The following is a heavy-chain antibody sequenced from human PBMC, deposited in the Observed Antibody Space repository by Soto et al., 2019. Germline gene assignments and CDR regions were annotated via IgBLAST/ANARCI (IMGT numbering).Heavy chain of an antibody. CDR2: IYYSGST. J-gene: IGHJ4*02. CDR1: GGSISIGDYY. D-gene: IGHD5-12*01. Sequence: LSLTCTVSGGSISIGDYYWSWIRQPPGEGLEWIGYIYYSGSTYYNPSLKSRVTISVDTSKNQFSLKLGSVTAADTAVYYCARDSGIVATTLFDYWGQGTLVTVSS. V-gene: IGHV4-30-4*01. CDR3: ARDSGIVATTLFDY.